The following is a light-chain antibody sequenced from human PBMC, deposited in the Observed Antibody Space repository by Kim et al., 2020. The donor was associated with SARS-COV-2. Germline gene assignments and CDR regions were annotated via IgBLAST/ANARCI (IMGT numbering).Light chain of an antibody. CDR1: EGTGDY. J-gene: IGKJ4*01. CDR3: QKYNNVPLT. CDR2: AAS. Sequence: ASVGDTITITCLASEGTGDYVAWYQQKPGKLPNLLISAASTLREGVTSRFRGTRSGTHYTLTINSLQPEDVATYYCQKYNNVPLTFGGGTKVDIK. V-gene: IGKV1-27*01.